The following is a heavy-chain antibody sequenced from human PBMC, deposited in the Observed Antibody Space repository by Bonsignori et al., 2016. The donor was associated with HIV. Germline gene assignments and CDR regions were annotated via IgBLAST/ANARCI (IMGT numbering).Heavy chain of an antibody. V-gene: IGHV3-7*03. CDR3: ARPDSSSWYAFDY. Sequence: GGSLRLSCAASGFTFSSYWMSWVRQAPGKGLEWVANIKQDGSEKYYVDSVKGRFTISRDNAKNSLYLQMNSLRAEDTAVYYCARPDSSSWYAFDYWGQGTLVTVSS. D-gene: IGHD6-13*01. CDR2: IKQDGSEK. CDR1: GFTFSSYW. J-gene: IGHJ4*02.